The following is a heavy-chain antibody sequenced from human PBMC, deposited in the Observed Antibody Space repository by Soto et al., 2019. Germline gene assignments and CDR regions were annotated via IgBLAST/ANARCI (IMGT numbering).Heavy chain of an antibody. CDR3: ARAVYSGYDLGYYYYYMDV. CDR2: ISSSSSTI. J-gene: IGHJ6*03. CDR1: GFTFSSYS. Sequence: EVQLVESGGGLVQPGGSLRLSCAASGFTFSSYSMNWVRQAPGKGLEWVSYISSSSSTIYYADSVKGRFTISRDNAKNALYLQMNSLRAEDTAVYYCARAVYSGYDLGYYYYYMDVWGKGTTVTVSS. D-gene: IGHD5-12*01. V-gene: IGHV3-48*01.